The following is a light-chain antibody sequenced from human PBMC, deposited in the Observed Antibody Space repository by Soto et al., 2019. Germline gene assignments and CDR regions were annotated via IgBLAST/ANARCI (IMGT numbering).Light chain of an antibody. V-gene: IGKV3-20*01. CDR3: QQYGALPPT. Sequence: EIVLTQFPGALSLSPGERVTLSCRASQTVSNTYLAWYQQKSGQAPKFLIYGASNRATGIPDRFSGSGSGPDFTITISRLEPEDLAVYYCQQYGALPPTFGVGTKVEIK. CDR1: QTVSNTY. J-gene: IGKJ4*01. CDR2: GAS.